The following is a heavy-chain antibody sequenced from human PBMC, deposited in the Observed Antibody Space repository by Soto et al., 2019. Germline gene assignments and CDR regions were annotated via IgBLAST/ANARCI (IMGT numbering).Heavy chain of an antibody. CDR3: ARPGYGVDKDAFDI. CDR1: GFTFGSYA. J-gene: IGHJ3*02. V-gene: IGHV3-23*01. D-gene: IGHD4-17*01. CDR2: ISGGGGEIRT. Sequence: PGGSLRLSCAASGFTFGSYAMSWVRQAPGKGLEWVSIISGGGGEIRTYYADSGKGRFSVSRDNSKNTLYLQMDNLRVEDTAVYYCARPGYGVDKDAFDIWGQGPMVTV.